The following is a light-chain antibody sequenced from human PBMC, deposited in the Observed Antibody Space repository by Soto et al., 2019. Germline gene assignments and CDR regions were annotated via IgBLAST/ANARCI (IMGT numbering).Light chain of an antibody. V-gene: IGKV3-15*01. Sequence: EIVMTQSTATLSVSPGERATLSCRASQSVSSNLAWYQQKPGQAPRLLIYGASTRATGIQARFSGSGSATEFTLTISSLQSEDFAIYYCQQYNNWPPMYTFSQGTKLEIK. J-gene: IGKJ2*01. CDR2: GAS. CDR1: QSVSSN. CDR3: QQYNNWPPMYT.